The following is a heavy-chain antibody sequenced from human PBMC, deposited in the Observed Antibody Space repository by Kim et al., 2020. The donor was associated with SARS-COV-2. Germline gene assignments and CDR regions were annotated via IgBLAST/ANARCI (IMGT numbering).Heavy chain of an antibody. V-gene: IGHV5-51*01. J-gene: IGHJ4*02. CDR3: ARRRIAAAAHFDY. Sequence: NPAFQGQITISADKSISPAYLQWGSLKASDTAMYYCARRRIAAAAHFDYWGQGTLVTVSS. D-gene: IGHD6-13*01.